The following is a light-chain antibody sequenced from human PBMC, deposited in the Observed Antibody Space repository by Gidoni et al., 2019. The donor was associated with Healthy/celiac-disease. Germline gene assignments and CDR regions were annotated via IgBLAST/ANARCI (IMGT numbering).Light chain of an antibody. V-gene: IGLV1-44*01. J-gene: IGLJ3*02. CDR1: SSNIGSNT. CDR3: AAWDDSLNVWV. Sequence: QSVLTKPPSASGTPGQWVTISCSGSSSNIGSNTVNWYQQLPGTAPNLLIYSNNQRPSGVPDRFSGSKSGTSASLAISGLQSEDEADYYCAAWDDSLNVWVFGGGTKLTVL. CDR2: SNN.